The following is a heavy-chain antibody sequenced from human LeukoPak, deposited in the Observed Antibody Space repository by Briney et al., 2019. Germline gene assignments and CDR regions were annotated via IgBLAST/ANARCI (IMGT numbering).Heavy chain of an antibody. CDR3: AKPREWELLGGFYFDY. CDR1: GFNFSIYS. D-gene: IGHD1-26*01. J-gene: IGHJ4*02. Sequence: GGSLRLSCAASGFNFSIYSMNWVRQAPGKGLEWVSAISGGVDSTYYADSVKGRFTISRDNSKNTLYLQMNSLRAEDTAVYYCAKPREWELLGGFYFDYWGQGTLVTVSS. V-gene: IGHV3-23*01. CDR2: ISGGVDST.